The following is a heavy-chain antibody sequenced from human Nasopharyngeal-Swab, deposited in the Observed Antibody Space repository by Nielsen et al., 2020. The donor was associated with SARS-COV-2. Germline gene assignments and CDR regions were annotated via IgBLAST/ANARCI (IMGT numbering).Heavy chain of an antibody. V-gene: IGHV5-51*01. Sequence: GESLKISCKGSGYSFTSYWIGWVRQMPGKGLEWMGIIYPGDSDTRYSPSFQGQVAISADKSISTAYLQWSSLKASDTAMYYCARRGSGSHGYYYGMDVWGQGTTVTVSS. J-gene: IGHJ6*02. CDR1: GYSFTSYW. D-gene: IGHD1-26*01. CDR2: IYPGDSDT. CDR3: ARRGSGSHGYYYGMDV.